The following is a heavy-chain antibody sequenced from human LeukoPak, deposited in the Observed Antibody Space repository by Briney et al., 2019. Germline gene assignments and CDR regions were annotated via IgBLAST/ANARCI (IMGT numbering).Heavy chain of an antibody. CDR1: GFTFSDYY. CDR2: ISSSGSTI. J-gene: IGHJ6*03. CDR3: ARESDWGTHAPYYYYYMDV. Sequence: PGGSLRLSCAASGFTFSDYYMSWIRQAPGKGLEWVSYISSSGSTIYYADSVKGRFTISRDNAKNSLYLQMNSLRAEDTAVYYCARESDWGTHAPYYYYYMDVWGKGTTVTVSS. V-gene: IGHV3-11*04. D-gene: IGHD2-8*01.